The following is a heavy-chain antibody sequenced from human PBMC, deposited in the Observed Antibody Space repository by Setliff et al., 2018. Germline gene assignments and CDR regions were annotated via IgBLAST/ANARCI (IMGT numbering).Heavy chain of an antibody. V-gene: IGHV4-59*03. J-gene: IGHJ4*02. D-gene: IGHD2-8*02. CDR1: GGSINSYY. CDR3: TVYNTGSSKDHY. Sequence: LSLTCIVSGGSINSYYWNWIRQPPGKGLEWIGYIYYSGNSNYDTNYNPSLKSRVTISVDTSKNQFSLKLSSVTAADTALYYCTVYNTGSSKDHYWGQGTPVTVSS. CDR2: IYYSGNSNYDT.